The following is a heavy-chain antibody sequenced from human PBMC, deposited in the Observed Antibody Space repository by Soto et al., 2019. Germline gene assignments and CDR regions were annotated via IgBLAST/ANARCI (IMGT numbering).Heavy chain of an antibody. Sequence: ASVKVSCKASGYTFTGYYMHWVRQAPGQGHEWMGWINPNSGGTNYAQKFQGWVTMTRDTSISTAYMELSRLRSDDTAVYYCARDRVTGTTLGYYYYGMDVWGQGTTVTVSS. CDR3: ARDRVTGTTLGYYYYGMDV. CDR1: GYTFTGYY. V-gene: IGHV1-2*04. D-gene: IGHD1-7*01. CDR2: INPNSGGT. J-gene: IGHJ6*02.